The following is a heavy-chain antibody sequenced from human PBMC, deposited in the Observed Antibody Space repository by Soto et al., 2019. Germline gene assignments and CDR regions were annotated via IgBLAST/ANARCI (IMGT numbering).Heavy chain of an antibody. J-gene: IGHJ6*02. V-gene: IGHV1-58*02. CDR1: GFTFTSSA. CDR3: AAGYCSSTSCLQHYYYYGMDV. CDR2: IVVGSGNT. D-gene: IGHD2-2*01. Sequence: GASVKVSCKASGFTFTSSAMQWVRQARGQRLEWIGWIVVGSGNTNYTQKFQERVTITRDMSTSTAYMELSSLISEDTAVYYCAAGYCSSTSCLQHYYYYGMDVWG.